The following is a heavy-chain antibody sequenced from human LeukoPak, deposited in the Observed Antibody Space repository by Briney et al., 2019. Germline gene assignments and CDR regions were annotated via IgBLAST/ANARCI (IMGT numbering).Heavy chain of an antibody. CDR3: ARGGYSYGYALGY. V-gene: IGHV4-39*07. CDR1: GGSISSSSYY. Sequence: SETLSLTCTVSGGSISSSSYYWGWIRQPPGKGLEWIGSIYYSGSTYYNPSLKSRVTISVDTSKNQFSLKLSSVTAADTAVYYCARGGYSYGYALGYWGQGTLVTVSS. D-gene: IGHD5-18*01. CDR2: IYYSGST. J-gene: IGHJ4*02.